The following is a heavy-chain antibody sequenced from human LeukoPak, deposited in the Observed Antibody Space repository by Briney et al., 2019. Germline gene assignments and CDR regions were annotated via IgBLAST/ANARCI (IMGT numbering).Heavy chain of an antibody. Sequence: PGGSLRLSCAASGFTFDDYGMSWVRQAPGKGLEWVSYISSSGSTIYYADSVKGRFTISRDNAKNSLYLQMNSLRAEDTAVYYCARQLLWFGEPMGFDYWGQGTLVTVSS. CDR3: ARQLLWFGEPMGFDY. J-gene: IGHJ4*02. CDR2: ISSSGSTI. D-gene: IGHD3-10*01. CDR1: GFTFDDYG. V-gene: IGHV3-48*03.